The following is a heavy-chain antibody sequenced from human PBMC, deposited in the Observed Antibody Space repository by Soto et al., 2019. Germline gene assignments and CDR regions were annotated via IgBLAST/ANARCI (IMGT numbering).Heavy chain of an antibody. CDR3: ARADCTGAYCYSWPFNYGVDV. CDR1: GFTFNTYG. CDR2: IWYDGINK. J-gene: IGHJ6*02. D-gene: IGHD2-15*01. Sequence: GGSLRLSCTTSGFTFNTYGMHWVRQAPGKGLEWVAIIWYDGINKYYADSVKGQFTISRDNSKNTLYLQMNSLRAEDSALYYCARADCTGAYCYSWPFNYGVDVWGQGTTVTVSS. V-gene: IGHV3-33*08.